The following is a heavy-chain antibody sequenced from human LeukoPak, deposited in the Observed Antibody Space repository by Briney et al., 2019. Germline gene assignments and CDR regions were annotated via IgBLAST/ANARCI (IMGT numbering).Heavy chain of an antibody. Sequence: SVTLSLTCTVSGGSISSSNYYWGRIRQPPGKGLEWIGSMYYSGNTDYNPSLKSRVTISVDTSKNQFSLKVNSVTAADTAVYYCARPYYYDSRIDPWGQGILVTVSS. J-gene: IGHJ5*02. V-gene: IGHV4-39*01. CDR1: GGSISSSNYY. D-gene: IGHD3-22*01. CDR3: ARPYYYDSRIDP. CDR2: MYYSGNT.